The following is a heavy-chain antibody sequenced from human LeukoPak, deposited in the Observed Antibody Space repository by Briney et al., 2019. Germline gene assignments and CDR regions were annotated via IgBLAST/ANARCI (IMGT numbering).Heavy chain of an antibody. V-gene: IGHV3-21*01. CDR3: PRDRSSLTGVTTYFDY. CDR2: ISSSSSYI. D-gene: IGHD2-21*02. J-gene: IGHJ4*02. CDR1: GFTFSSYS. Sequence: PGGSLRLSCAASGFTFSSYSMNWVRQAPGKGLEWVSSISSSSSYIYYADSVKGRFTISRDNAKNSLYLQMNSLRAEDTAVYYCPRDRSSLTGVTTYFDYWGQGTLVTVSS.